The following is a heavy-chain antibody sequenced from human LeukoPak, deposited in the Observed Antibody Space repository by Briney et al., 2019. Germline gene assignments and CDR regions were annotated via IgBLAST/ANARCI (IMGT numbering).Heavy chain of an antibody. CDR2: ISAYNGNT. CDR3: AREQAGGYFDWFARVDYYYYMDV. V-gene: IGHV1-18*01. CDR1: GYTFTSYG. Sequence: ASVKVSCKASGYTFTSYGISWVRQAPGQGLEWMGWISAYNGNTNYAQKLQGRVTMTTDTSTSTAYMELRSLRSDDTAVYYCAREQAGGYFDWFARVDYYYYMDVWGKGTTVTISS. J-gene: IGHJ6*03. D-gene: IGHD3-9*01.